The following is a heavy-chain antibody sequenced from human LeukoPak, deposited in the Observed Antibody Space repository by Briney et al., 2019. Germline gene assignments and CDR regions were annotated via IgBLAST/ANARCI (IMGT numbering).Heavy chain of an antibody. CDR3: ARDRIVAAFSAFDI. Sequence: GGSLRLSCAASGFTFSDYYMSWIRQAPGKGLEWVSYINSSSSYTNYADSVKGRFTISRDNAKNSLYLQMNSLRAEDTAVYYCARDRIVAAFSAFDIWGQGTMVTVSS. CDR2: INSSSSYT. V-gene: IGHV3-11*06. CDR1: GFTFSDYY. J-gene: IGHJ3*02. D-gene: IGHD6-13*01.